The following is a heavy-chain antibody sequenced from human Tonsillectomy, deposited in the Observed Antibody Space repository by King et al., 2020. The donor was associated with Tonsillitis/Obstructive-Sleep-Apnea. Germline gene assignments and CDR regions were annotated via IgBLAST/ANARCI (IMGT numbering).Heavy chain of an antibody. CDR3: ARGLRDYDSSGYTYWYFDL. CDR1: GGSINSGAYS. J-gene: IGHJ2*01. D-gene: IGHD3-22*01. V-gene: IGHV4-30-2*01. Sequence: LQLQESGSGLVKPSQTLSLTCAVSGGSINSGAYSWSWIRQPPGKGLEWIGYIYDSGSTCYNTSLKSRVIILVDRSKNQFSLKLSSVTAADTAVYYCARGLRDYDSSGYTYWYFDLWGRGTLVTVSS. CDR2: IYDSGST.